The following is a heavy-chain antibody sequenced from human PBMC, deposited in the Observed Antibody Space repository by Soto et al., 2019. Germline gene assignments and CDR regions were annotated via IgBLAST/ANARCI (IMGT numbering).Heavy chain of an antibody. D-gene: IGHD2-2*02. J-gene: IGHJ5*02. Sequence: QVQLVESGGGVVQPGRSLRLSCAASGFTFSSYGMHWVRQAPGKGLEWVAVISYGGSNKYYADSVKGRFTISRDNSKNTLYQEMNSLRAEDTAVYYCAKENWISTSCYSLYNCFDPWGQGTLVTVSS. CDR1: GFTFSSYG. V-gene: IGHV3-30*18. CDR3: AKENWISTSCYSLYNCFDP. CDR2: ISYGGSNK.